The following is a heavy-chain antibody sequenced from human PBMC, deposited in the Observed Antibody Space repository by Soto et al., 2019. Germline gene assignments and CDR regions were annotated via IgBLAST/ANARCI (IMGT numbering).Heavy chain of an antibody. V-gene: IGHV3-30-3*01. CDR2: ISYDGSNK. CDR1: GFTFSSYA. D-gene: IGHD2-21*02. J-gene: IGHJ4*02. Sequence: QVQLVESGGGVVQPGRSLRLSCAASGFTFSSYAMHWVRQAPGKGLEWVAVISYDGSNKYYADSVKGRFTISRDNSKNTLYLQMNSLRAEDTAVYYCARSIVVVTAIPWGPFDYWGQGTLVTVSS. CDR3: ARSIVVVTAIPWGPFDY.